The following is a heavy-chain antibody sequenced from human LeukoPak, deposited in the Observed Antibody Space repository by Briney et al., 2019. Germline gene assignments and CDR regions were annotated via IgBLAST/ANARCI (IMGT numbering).Heavy chain of an antibody. CDR3: ARVPAGIVGATISGDAFDI. Sequence: GESLKISCKGSGYSFTSYWIAWVRQVSGKGLEWMGIIYPGDSDTRYSPSFQGQVTISADKSISTAYLQWSSLKASDTAMYYCARVPAGIVGATISGDAFDIWGQGTMVTVSS. CDR2: IYPGDSDT. V-gene: IGHV5-51*01. CDR1: GYSFTSYW. J-gene: IGHJ3*02. D-gene: IGHD1-26*01.